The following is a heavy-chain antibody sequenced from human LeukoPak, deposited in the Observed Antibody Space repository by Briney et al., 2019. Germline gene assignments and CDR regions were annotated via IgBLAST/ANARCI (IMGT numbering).Heavy chain of an antibody. CDR3: ATDVETGS. CDR1: GYTFIDDY. D-gene: IGHD2-21*02. V-gene: IGHV1-2*02. Sequence: ASVKVSCKASGYTFIDDYIYWLRQAPGQGPEYMGWINPKSGDSRFVEKFQGRVTLTRDTSIRTTYLELKRLRCDDPAVYYCATDVETGSWGQGTLATVSS. CDR2: INPKSGDS. J-gene: IGHJ5*02.